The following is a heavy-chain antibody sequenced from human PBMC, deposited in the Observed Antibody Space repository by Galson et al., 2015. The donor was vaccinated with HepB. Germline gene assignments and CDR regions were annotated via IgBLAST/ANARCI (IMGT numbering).Heavy chain of an antibody. D-gene: IGHD2-2*02. V-gene: IGHV1-2*02. J-gene: IGHJ5*02. CDR3: ARDLLGGQEEDIVVVPAAINPLQLTGWFDP. CDR2: INPNSGGT. Sequence: SVKVSCKASGYTFTGYYMHWVRQAPGQGLEWMGWINPNSGGTNYAQKFQGRVTMTRDTSISTAYMELSRLRSDDTAVYYCARDLLGGQEEDIVVVPAAINPLQLTGWFDPWGQGTLVTVSS. CDR1: GYTFTGYY.